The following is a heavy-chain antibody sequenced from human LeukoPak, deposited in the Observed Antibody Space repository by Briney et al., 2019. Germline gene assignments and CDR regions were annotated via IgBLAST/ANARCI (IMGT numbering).Heavy chain of an antibody. D-gene: IGHD6-13*01. CDR3: AKDRGIARTEYYFDY. Sequence: PGGSLRLSCAASGFTFDDYAMHLVRQAPGKGLEWVSGISWNSGSIGYADSVKGRFTISRDNAKNSLYLQMNSLRAEDTALYYCAKDRGIARTEYYFDYWGQGTLVTVSS. CDR2: ISWNSGSI. CDR1: GFTFDDYA. V-gene: IGHV3-9*01. J-gene: IGHJ4*02.